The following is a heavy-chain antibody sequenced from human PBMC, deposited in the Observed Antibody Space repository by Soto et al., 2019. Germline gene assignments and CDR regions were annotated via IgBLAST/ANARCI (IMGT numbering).Heavy chain of an antibody. V-gene: IGHV3-21*01. CDR2: ISSSSSYI. CDR3: ARDPIRITMVLINLFSS. J-gene: IGHJ5*02. D-gene: IGHD3-10*01. CDR1: GFTFSSYS. Sequence: GGSLRLSCAASGFTFSSYSMNWVRQAPGKGLEWVSSISSSSSYIYYADSVKGRFTISRDNAKNSLYLQMNSLRAEDTAVYYCARDPIRITMVLINLFSSWGRGSLVTVSS.